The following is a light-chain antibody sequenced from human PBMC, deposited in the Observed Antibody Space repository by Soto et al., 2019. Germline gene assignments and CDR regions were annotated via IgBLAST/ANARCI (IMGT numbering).Light chain of an antibody. CDR1: QSVSSSY. CDR2: GAS. Sequence: EIVLTQSPGTLSLSPGERATLSCRASQSVSSSYLAWYQQKPGQPPRLLIYGASSRATGIPDRFSGSGSGTDFTLTISSLEPEDFAVYYCQQYGSSPRTFGQGTQVEIK. CDR3: QQYGSSPRT. J-gene: IGKJ1*01. V-gene: IGKV3-20*01.